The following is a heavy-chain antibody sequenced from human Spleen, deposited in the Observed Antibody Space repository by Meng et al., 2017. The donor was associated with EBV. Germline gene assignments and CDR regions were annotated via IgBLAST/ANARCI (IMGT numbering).Heavy chain of an antibody. Sequence: QVQLVESAGGGVQPGRSLRLFCAASGFTFTSYGMHWVRQVPGKGLEWVAVIWFDGSNKYYADSLKGRFTISRDISKNTLYLHMNSLRAEDTAVYYCARDGEGSGSPGYFDYWGQGTLVTVSS. CDR3: ARDGEGSGSPGYFDY. CDR2: IWFDGSNK. D-gene: IGHD1-26*01. CDR1: GFTFTSYG. V-gene: IGHV3-33*01. J-gene: IGHJ4*02.